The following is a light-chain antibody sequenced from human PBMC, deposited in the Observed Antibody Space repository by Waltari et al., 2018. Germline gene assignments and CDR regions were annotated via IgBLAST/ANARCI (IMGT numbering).Light chain of an antibody. J-gene: IGKJ1*01. V-gene: IGKV3-15*01. CDR3: QQYNNWPLT. CDR1: QIVRSN. CDR2: GAS. Sequence: EIVMTHAPATLSVSPVDRATLSCRASQIVRSNLGWYQQKPVQAPRLLISGASFRVTGIPARFSGSETGTDFTLTVSSLQSEDFAVYYCQQYNNWPLTFGHGTKVEIQ.